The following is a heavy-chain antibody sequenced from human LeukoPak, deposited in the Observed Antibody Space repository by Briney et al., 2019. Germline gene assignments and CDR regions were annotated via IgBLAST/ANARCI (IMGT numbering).Heavy chain of an antibody. Sequence: ASVKVSCKASGGTFSSYAISWVRQAPGQGLEWMGGIIPIFGTANYAQKFQGRVTITADESTSTAYMELSSLRSEDTAVYYCAREESSGWALDYWGQGTLVTVSS. CDR2: IIPIFGTA. D-gene: IGHD6-19*01. CDR3: AREESSGWALDY. CDR1: GGTFSSYA. V-gene: IGHV1-69*01. J-gene: IGHJ4*02.